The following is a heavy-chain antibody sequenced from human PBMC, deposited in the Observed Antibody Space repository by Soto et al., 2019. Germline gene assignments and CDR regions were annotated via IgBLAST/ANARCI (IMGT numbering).Heavy chain of an antibody. V-gene: IGHV1-69*01. CDR3: ARSTGSGFRPGTHRFNWFDP. J-gene: IGHJ5*02. CDR1: VVTFSSFA. Sequence: QVQLVQSGAEVKQPGSSVNVSCQASVVTFSSFAISWVRQAPGQGLEWMGGIIPIFRTPNYAQNFQGRVTITADESTSSVYMELSRLRSEDTAVYYCARSTGSGFRPGTHRFNWFDPWGQGTLVTVSS. D-gene: IGHD5-12*01. CDR2: IIPIFRTP.